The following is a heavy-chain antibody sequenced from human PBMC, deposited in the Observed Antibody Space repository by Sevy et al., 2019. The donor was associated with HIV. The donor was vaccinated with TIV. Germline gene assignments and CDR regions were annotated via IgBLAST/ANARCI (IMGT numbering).Heavy chain of an antibody. D-gene: IGHD2-21*01. CDR3: AKGGHISIRYAFDF. CDR2: ISSDGSHK. J-gene: IGHJ4*02. CDR1: GFTFSYFG. Sequence: GGSLRLSCAASGFTFSYFGFHWVRQVPGKGLEWVAFISSDGSHKEYVDSVKGRFTVSRDNSKNSLFLEMKNLRTEDTALYSCAKGGHISIRYAFDFWGQGTPVTVSS. V-gene: IGHV3-30*02.